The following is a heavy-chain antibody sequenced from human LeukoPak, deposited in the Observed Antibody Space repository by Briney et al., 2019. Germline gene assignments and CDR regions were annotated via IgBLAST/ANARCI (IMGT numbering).Heavy chain of an antibody. CDR3: AKEMAITKPFDY. V-gene: IGHV3-73*01. Sequence: PGKSLKLSCAASGFTFSGSAMHWVRQASGKGLEWVGRIRTRANSYATTYAASVKGRFTISGDDAKNTAYLQMKSLKTEDTAVYYCAKEMAITKPFDYWGQGALVTASS. CDR2: IRTRANSYAT. J-gene: IGHJ4*02. D-gene: IGHD5-24*01. CDR1: GFTFSGSA.